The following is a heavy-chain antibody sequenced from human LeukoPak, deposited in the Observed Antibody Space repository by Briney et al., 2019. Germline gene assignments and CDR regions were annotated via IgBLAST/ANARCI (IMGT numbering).Heavy chain of an antibody. CDR1: GYTFTGYY. J-gene: IGHJ3*02. D-gene: IGHD1-26*01. CDR2: INPNSGGT. V-gene: IGHV1-2*02. Sequence: ASVKVSCKASGYTFTGYYMHWVRLAPGQGLELVGWINPNSGGTKYAQKFQGRVTMTRDTSVSTAYVELSRLRSDDTAVYYCARGRGSGDAFEIWGQGTMVTVSS. CDR3: ARGRGSGDAFEI.